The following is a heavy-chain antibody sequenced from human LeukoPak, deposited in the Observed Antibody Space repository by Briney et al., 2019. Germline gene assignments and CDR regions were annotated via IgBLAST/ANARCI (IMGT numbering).Heavy chain of an antibody. CDR1: GFTFSSYS. J-gene: IGHJ4*02. Sequence: GGSLSLSCAASGFTFSSYSMNWVRQAPGKGLEWVSSISSSSYIYYADSVKGPFTISRDNAKNSLYLQMNSLRAEDTAVYYCARDREWLETFDYWGQGTLVTVSS. CDR3: ARDREWLETFDY. D-gene: IGHD6-19*01. V-gene: IGHV3-21*01. CDR2: ISSSSYI.